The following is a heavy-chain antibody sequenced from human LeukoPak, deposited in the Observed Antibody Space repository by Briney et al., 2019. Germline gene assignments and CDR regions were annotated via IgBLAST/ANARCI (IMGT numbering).Heavy chain of an antibody. V-gene: IGHV3-9*01. CDR2: ISWNSGSI. CDR1: GFTFDDYA. CDR3: AKATGYSSGPPVDY. Sequence: PGRPLRLSCAASGFTFDDYAMHWVRQAPGKGLEWVSGISWNSGSIGYADSVKGRFTISRDNAKNSLYLQMNSLRAEDTALYYCAKATGYSSGPPVDYWGQGTLVTVSS. J-gene: IGHJ4*02. D-gene: IGHD6-19*01.